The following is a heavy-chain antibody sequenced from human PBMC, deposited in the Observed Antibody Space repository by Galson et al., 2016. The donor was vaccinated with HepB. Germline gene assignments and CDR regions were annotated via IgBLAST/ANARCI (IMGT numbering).Heavy chain of an antibody. CDR3: AKDTTKGWGSEDY. J-gene: IGHJ4*02. CDR2: ISWNSGGR. Sequence: SLRLSCAASGFTFDDYAMHWVRQAPGKDLEWVSGISWNSGGRDYADSVKGRFTISRDNAKNSLYLHMNSLRVEDTAMYFCAKDTTKGWGSEDYWGQGTLVTVSS. D-gene: IGHD3-16*01. CDR1: GFTFDDYA. V-gene: IGHV3-9*01.